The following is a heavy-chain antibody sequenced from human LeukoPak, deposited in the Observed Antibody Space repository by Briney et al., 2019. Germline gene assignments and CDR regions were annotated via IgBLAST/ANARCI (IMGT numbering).Heavy chain of an antibody. CDR3: AKMRVRGVINSYFDY. D-gene: IGHD3-10*01. CDR2: IRGRGGST. CDR1: GFTFSSYA. V-gene: IGHV3-23*01. J-gene: IGHJ4*02. Sequence: GGPLRLSCAASGFTFSSYAMSWVRRAPGKGLEWVSAIRGRGGSTYCADSVKGRFTISRENSKTTLYLQMKSLRAEATAVSYCAKMRVRGVINSYFDYWGQGTLVTVSS.